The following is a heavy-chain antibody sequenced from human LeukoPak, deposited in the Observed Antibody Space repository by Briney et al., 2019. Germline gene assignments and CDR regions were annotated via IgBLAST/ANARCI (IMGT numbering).Heavy chain of an antibody. CDR1: GGSFSGYY. CDR3: ARHGGYCSGGSCRNWFDP. Sequence: SETLSLTCAVYGGSFSGYYWSWIRQPPGKGLEWIGEINHSGSTNYNPSLKSRVTISVDTSKNQFSLKLSSVTAADTAVYYCARHGGYCSGGSCRNWFDPWGQGTLVTVSS. D-gene: IGHD2-15*01. V-gene: IGHV4-34*01. CDR2: INHSGST. J-gene: IGHJ5*02.